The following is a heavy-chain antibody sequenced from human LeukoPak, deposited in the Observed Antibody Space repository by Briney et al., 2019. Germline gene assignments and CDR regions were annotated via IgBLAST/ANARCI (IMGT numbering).Heavy chain of an antibody. CDR2: IYHGGST. V-gene: IGHV4-38-2*02. CDR3: ARNRHTGSYYSGFAI. J-gene: IGHJ3*02. CDR1: GYSISSGYY. Sequence: SETLSLTCTVSGYSISSGYYWGWIRQPPGKGLDWIGSIYHGGSTYYNPSLKSRVTISVDTSKNLFSLNLSSVTAADTAVYYCARNRHTGSYYSGFAIWGQGTMVTVSS. D-gene: IGHD1-26*01.